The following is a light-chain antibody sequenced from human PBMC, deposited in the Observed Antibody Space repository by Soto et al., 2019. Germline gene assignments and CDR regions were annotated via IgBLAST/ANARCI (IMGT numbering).Light chain of an antibody. CDR1: SDDIGNFNL. Sequence: QSVLTQPASVSGSPGQSITFSCTGSSDDIGNFNLVSWYQQYPGKAPKLILYEVNKRPLGVSDRFSGSKSGNTASLTTSGLQAEDEADYHCCSYAGSRWVFGGGTKVTVL. J-gene: IGLJ3*02. CDR3: CSYAGSRWV. CDR2: EVN. V-gene: IGLV2-23*02.